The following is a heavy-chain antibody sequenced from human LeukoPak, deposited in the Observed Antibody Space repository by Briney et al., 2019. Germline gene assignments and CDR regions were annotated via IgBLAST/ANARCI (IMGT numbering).Heavy chain of an antibody. J-gene: IGHJ6*03. CDR1: GFTFSNYA. CDR2: FSGDYALT. D-gene: IGHD1-14*01. CDR3: ARNEAGYHYYIRV. Sequence: GGSLRLSCAASGFTFSNYAMIWVRQAPGKGLECVSTFSGDYALTYYADSVKGRFTISRDNSKNTLYLQMSNVRPEDTAIYYCARNEAGYHYYIRVWGKGTTVTVSS. V-gene: IGHV3-23*01.